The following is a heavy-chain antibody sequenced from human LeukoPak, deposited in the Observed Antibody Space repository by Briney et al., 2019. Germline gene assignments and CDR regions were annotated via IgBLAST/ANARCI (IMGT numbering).Heavy chain of an antibody. V-gene: IGHV3-13*01. Sequence: GGSLRLSCAASGFTFSLYDMHWVRQATGKSLEWVSGIGTVGDTYYADSVKGRFTISRENAKNSLSLQMDSLRAGDTAVYYCTRDLREGTTPDASYIWGQGTMVTVSS. CDR2: IGTVGDT. J-gene: IGHJ3*02. CDR3: TRDLREGTTPDASYI. CDR1: GFTFSLYD. D-gene: IGHD1-7*01.